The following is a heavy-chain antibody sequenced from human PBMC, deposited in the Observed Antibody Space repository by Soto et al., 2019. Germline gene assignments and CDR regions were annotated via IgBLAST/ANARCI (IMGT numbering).Heavy chain of an antibody. Sequence: GGSLRLSCAASGFTFSDYYMSWIRQAPGEGLEWVSYSSSSGSPIYYADSVKGRFTISTDNAKNSLYLQMNSLRAADPAVYYCARETTVTTHYFDYWGQGTLVTVSS. CDR1: GFTFSDYY. CDR3: ARETTVTTHYFDY. J-gene: IGHJ4*02. V-gene: IGHV3-11*01. D-gene: IGHD4-17*01. CDR2: SSSSGSPI.